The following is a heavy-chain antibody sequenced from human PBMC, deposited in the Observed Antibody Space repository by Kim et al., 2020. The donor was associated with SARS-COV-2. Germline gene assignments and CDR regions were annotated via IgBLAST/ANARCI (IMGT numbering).Heavy chain of an antibody. V-gene: IGHV3-74*01. Sequence: GGSLRLSCAASGFTFSSSWMHWVRQAPGKGLVWLSHISNDGYTTDYADSVKGRFTVSRDNAKNTLYLQMNSLRAEDTAVYFCARSPSGSEGYWGQGTLAT. CDR1: GFTFSSSW. J-gene: IGHJ4*02. D-gene: IGHD5-12*01. CDR3: ARSPSGSEGY. CDR2: ISNDGYTT.